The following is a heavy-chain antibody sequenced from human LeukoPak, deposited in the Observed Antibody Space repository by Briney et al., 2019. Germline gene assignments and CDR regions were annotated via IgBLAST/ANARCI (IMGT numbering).Heavy chain of an antibody. D-gene: IGHD3-22*01. V-gene: IGHV4-59*01. CDR2: IYYTRNT. CDR3: ASLSGYYYYHSSFDY. CDR1: GASISTYY. J-gene: IGHJ4*02. Sequence: SETLSLTCTVSGASISTYYWSWIRQPPGKGLEWIGQIYYTRNTKYNPSLKSRVTISVDTSKNQFSLKVTSVTAADTAVYYCASLSGYYYYHSSFDYWGQGTLVTVSS.